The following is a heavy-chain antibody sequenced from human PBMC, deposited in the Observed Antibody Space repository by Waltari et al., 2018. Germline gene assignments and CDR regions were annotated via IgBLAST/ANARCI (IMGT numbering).Heavy chain of an antibody. D-gene: IGHD2-21*02. CDR1: GGSFSGYY. CDR3: ARQEIIVEVTGDGFDI. V-gene: IGHV4-34*01. CDR2: ISHSGTT. Sequence: QVQLQQWGAGLLKPSETLSLTCAVSGGSFSGYYWRWLRQPPGKGLEWIGEISHSGTTNYNPSLKSRVTISLDTSKNQFSLKLSSVTAADTAVYYCARQEIIVEVTGDGFDIWGQGTMVTVSS. J-gene: IGHJ3*02.